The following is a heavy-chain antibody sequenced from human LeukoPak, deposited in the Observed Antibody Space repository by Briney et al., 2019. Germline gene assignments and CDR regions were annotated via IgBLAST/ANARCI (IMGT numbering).Heavy chain of an antibody. J-gene: IGHJ3*01. CDR1: VFTFSHYD. V-gene: IGHV3-48*01. CDR3: ARPTTRGRYPH. CDR2: ITGSSSSK. D-gene: IGHD2-2*01. Sequence: GGPLSLFCTASVFTFSHYDMNWIRQAPGTGREWVSYITGSSSSKYYADSVEGRFTISRDNAKNSLYLQMNSLRAEDTAVYYCARPTTRGRYPHWGQGTMVTVS.